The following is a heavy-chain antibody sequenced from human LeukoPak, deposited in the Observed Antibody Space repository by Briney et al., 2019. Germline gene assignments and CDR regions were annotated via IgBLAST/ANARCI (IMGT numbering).Heavy chain of an antibody. V-gene: IGHV4-59*01. CDR1: GGSISNYY. CDR3: ARGPPMYCFDR. Sequence: KSSETLSLTCTVSGGSISNYYWSWIRQPPGKGLEWIGYIYYSGSTNYNPSLKSRVTISVDTSKNQFSLKLSSVTAADTAVYYCARGPPMYCFDRWGQGTLVTVSS. CDR2: IYYSGST. J-gene: IGHJ4*02.